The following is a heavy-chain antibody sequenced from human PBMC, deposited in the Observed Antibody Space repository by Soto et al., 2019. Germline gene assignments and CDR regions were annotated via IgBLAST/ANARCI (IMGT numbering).Heavy chain of an antibody. V-gene: IGHV1-69*06. CDR1: GGTFSSYA. D-gene: IGHD6-19*01. J-gene: IGHJ3*02. Sequence: SVKVSCKASGGTFSSYAISWVRQAPGQGLEWMGGIIPIFGTANYAQKFQGRVTITADKSTSTAYMELSSLRSEDTAVYYCARDPSEQWLVTRAFDIWGQGTMVT. CDR3: ARDPSEQWLVTRAFDI. CDR2: IIPIFGTA.